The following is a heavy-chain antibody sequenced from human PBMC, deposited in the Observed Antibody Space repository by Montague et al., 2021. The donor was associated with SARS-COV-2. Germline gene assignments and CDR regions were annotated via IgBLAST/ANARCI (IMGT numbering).Heavy chain of an antibody. Sequence: SETLSLTCTVSGGSISSYYWSWIRQPAGKGLEWIGRIYTSGSTNYNPSLKSRVTMSVDTSKNQFSLKLSSVTAADTAVYYCAREAWFGDKTSASEYYGMDGWGQGTTGTGSS. CDR1: GGSISSYY. V-gene: IGHV4-4*07. CDR2: IYTSGST. J-gene: IGHJ6*02. CDR3: AREAWFGDKTSASEYYGMDG. D-gene: IGHD3-10*01.